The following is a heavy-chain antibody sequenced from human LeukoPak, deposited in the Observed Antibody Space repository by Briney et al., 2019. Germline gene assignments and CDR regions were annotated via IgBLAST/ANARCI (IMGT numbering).Heavy chain of an antibody. D-gene: IGHD5-18*01. J-gene: IGHJ4*02. Sequence: SQTLSLTCAVSGGSISSGGYSWSWIWQPPGKGLEWIGYIYHSGSTYYNPSLKSRVTISVDRSKNQFSLKLSSVTAADTAVYYCARAVDSYGYSESYYFDYWGQGTLVTVSP. V-gene: IGHV4-30-2*01. CDR3: ARAVDSYGYSESYYFDY. CDR2: IYHSGST. CDR1: GGSISSGGYS.